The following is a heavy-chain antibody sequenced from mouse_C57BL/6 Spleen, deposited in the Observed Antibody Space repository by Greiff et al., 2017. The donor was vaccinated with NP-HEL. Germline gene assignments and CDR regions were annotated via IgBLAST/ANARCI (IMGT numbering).Heavy chain of an antibody. CDR3: ARSYDYDLYFGV. CDR2: IDPSDSYT. D-gene: IGHD2-4*01. V-gene: IGHV1-69*01. Sequence: VQLQQPGAELVMPGASVKLSCKASGYTFTSYWMHWVKQRPGQGLEWIGEIDPSDSYTNYNQKFKGKSTLTVDKSSSTAYMRLSSLTSEDSAVXYCARSYDYDLYFGVWGTGATVTVSS. CDR1: GYTFTSYW. J-gene: IGHJ1*03.